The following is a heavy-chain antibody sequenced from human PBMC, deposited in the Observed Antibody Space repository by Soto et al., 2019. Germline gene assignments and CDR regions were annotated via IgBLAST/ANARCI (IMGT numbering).Heavy chain of an antibody. CDR2: IIPIFGTA. Sequence: ASVKVSCKASGGTFSSYAISWVRQAPGQGLEWMGGIIPIFGTANYAQKFQGRVTITADESTSTAYMELSSLRSEDTAVYYCARDELAYCGGDCYLHYFDYWGQGTLVTVSS. CDR3: ARDELAYCGGDCYLHYFDY. V-gene: IGHV1-69*13. J-gene: IGHJ4*02. CDR1: GGTFSSYA. D-gene: IGHD2-21*02.